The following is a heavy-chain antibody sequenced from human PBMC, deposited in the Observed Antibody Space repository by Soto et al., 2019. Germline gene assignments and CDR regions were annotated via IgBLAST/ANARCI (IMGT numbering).Heavy chain of an antibody. CDR3: ARASRVHNYGSALH. V-gene: IGHV5-51*01. CDR1: GYSFTSYW. Sequence: GESLKISCKGSGYSFTSYWIGWVRQMPGKGLEWMGITYPGDSDSIYSPSFQGQVTISADKSDNTVYLQWSSLEASDTAIYYCARASRVHNYGSALHWGQGTPVTVSS. D-gene: IGHD3-10*01. CDR2: TYPGDSDS. J-gene: IGHJ4*02.